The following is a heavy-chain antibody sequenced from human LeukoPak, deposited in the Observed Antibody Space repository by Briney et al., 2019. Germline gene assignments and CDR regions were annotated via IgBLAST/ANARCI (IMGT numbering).Heavy chain of an antibody. CDR3: ARDRPYSSGWQGTYFDY. CDR1: GDSVSSNSAA. J-gene: IGHJ4*02. CDR2: TYYRSKWYN. V-gene: IGHV6-1*01. Sequence: SQTLSLTCAISGDSVSSNSAAWNWIRQSPSRGLEWLGRTYYRSKWYNDYAVSVKSRITINPDTSKNQFSLQLNSVTPEDTAVYYCARDRPYSSGWQGTYFDYWGQGTLVTVSS. D-gene: IGHD6-19*01.